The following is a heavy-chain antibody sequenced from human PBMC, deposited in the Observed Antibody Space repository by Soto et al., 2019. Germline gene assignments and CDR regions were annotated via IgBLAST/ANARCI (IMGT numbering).Heavy chain of an antibody. CDR2: TYYRSQWYS. D-gene: IGHD5-12*01. Sequence: SPTLSLTCAISGDSVSSNRAAWNWIRQSPSRGLEWLGRTYYRSQWYSDYAVSVKSRITINADTTKNQFSLQLNSVTPEDTAVYYCVRDGSGYEDSGLDYWGQGTLVTVS. CDR3: VRDGSGYEDSGLDY. V-gene: IGHV6-1*01. CDR1: GDSVSSNRAA. J-gene: IGHJ4*02.